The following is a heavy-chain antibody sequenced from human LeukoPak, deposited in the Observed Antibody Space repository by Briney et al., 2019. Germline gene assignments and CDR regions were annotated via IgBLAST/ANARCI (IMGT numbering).Heavy chain of an antibody. CDR1: AGSFSGYY. D-gene: IGHD2-15*01. V-gene: IGHV4-34*01. CDR2: VNHGGST. Sequence: PSETLSLTCAVYAGSFSGYYWSWIRQPPGKGLEWIGEVNHGGSTNYNPSLKSRVTMSVDTSKNPVSLKVTSVTAADTAVYYCARCPHCSGGSCYSPAFDCWGQGTLVTVSS. CDR3: ARCPHCSGGSCYSPAFDC. J-gene: IGHJ4*02.